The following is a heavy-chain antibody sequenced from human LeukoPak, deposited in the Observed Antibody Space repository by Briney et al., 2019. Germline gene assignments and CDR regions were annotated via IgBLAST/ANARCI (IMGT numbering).Heavy chain of an antibody. V-gene: IGHV4-39*01. D-gene: IGHD1-26*01. CDR2: IYYSGST. CDR1: GGSISSSSYY. CDR3: ARQSGSYGVYYYYMDV. J-gene: IGHJ6*03. Sequence: PSETLSLTCTVSGGSISSSSYYWGWIRQPPGKGLEWIGNIYYSGSTYYNPSLKSRVTISVDTSKNQFPLKLSSVTAADTAVYYCARQSGSYGVYYYYMDVWGKGTTVTISS.